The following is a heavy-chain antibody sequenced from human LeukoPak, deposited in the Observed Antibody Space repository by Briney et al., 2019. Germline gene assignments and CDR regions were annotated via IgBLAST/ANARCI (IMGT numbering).Heavy chain of an antibody. CDR2: IDPSDSYT. Sequence: GESLRISCKGSGYSFTSYWISWVRQMPGKGLEWTGRIDPSDSYTNYSPSFQGHVTISADKSISTAYLRWSSLKASDTAMYYCASFRGYSGYDDDYWGQGTLVTVSS. V-gene: IGHV5-10-1*01. J-gene: IGHJ4*02. D-gene: IGHD5-12*01. CDR3: ASFRGYSGYDDDY. CDR1: GYSFTSYW.